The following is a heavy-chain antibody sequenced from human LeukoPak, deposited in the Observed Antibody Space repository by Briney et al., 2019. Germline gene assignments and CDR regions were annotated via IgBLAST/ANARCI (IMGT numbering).Heavy chain of an antibody. V-gene: IGHV4-39*01. CDR2: FYYSGTT. J-gene: IGHJ4*02. Sequence: PSETLSLTCTVSGGSVSSSSYYWGWIRQPPGKGLEWIGNFYYSGTTYYNPSLKSRVTISVDMSKNQFSLKLSSVTAADTAVYYCATLGGRGVIDYWGQGTLVTVSS. CDR1: GGSVSSSSYY. CDR3: ATLGGRGVIDY. D-gene: IGHD3-10*01.